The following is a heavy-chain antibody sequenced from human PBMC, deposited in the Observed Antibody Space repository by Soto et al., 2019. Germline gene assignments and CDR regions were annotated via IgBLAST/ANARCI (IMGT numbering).Heavy chain of an antibody. V-gene: IGHV3-20*01. J-gene: IGHJ5*02. CDR1: GFTFSSYA. D-gene: IGHD3-10*01. Sequence: PGGSLRLSCAASGFTFSSYAMSWVRQAPGKGLEWVSATNWKGDRTGYADSVKGRFTISRDNAKNSLYLQMNSLRAEDTALYHCAREFGSGSSPPWFDPWGQGTLVTVSS. CDR2: TNWKGDRT. CDR3: AREFGSGSSPPWFDP.